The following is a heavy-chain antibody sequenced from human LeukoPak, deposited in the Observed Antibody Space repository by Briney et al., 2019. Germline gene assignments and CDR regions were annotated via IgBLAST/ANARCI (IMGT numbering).Heavy chain of an antibody. CDR2: INHSGST. D-gene: IGHD1-1*01. V-gene: IGHV4-34*01. J-gene: IGHJ4*02. Sequence: PSETLSLTCAVYGGSFSGYYWSWIRQPPGKGLEWIGEINHSGSTNYNPSLKSRVTISVDTSKNQFSLKLSSVTAADTAVCYCAREGTTGTDWGQGTLVTVSS. CDR3: AREGTTGTD. CDR1: GGSFSGYY.